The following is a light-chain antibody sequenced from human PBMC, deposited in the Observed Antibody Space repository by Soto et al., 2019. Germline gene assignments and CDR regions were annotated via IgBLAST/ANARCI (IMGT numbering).Light chain of an antibody. CDR1: QGIGSS. CDR2: TAS. Sequence: DIQLTQSPSLLSASVGDRVTITCRASQGIGSSLAWYHQKAGKAPKLLIHTASTLQSGVPSRFSGSGSGTDFTLTITSLQPEDFATYYCQQRNSCPITFGQGTRLEIK. J-gene: IGKJ5*01. CDR3: QQRNSCPIT. V-gene: IGKV1-9*01.